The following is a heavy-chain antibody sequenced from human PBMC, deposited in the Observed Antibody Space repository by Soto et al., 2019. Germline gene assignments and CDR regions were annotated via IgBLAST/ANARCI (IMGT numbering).Heavy chain of an antibody. V-gene: IGHV1-46*01. CDR1: GYTFTSYY. CDR3: ARDPWGRMSHDAFDI. D-gene: IGHD7-27*01. Sequence: ASVKVSCKASGYTFTSYYMHWVRQAPGQGLEWMGIINPSGGSTSYAQKFQGRVTMTRDTSTSTAYMELSSLRSEDTAVYYCARDPWGRMSHDAFDIWGQGTMVTVSS. CDR2: INPSGGST. J-gene: IGHJ3*02.